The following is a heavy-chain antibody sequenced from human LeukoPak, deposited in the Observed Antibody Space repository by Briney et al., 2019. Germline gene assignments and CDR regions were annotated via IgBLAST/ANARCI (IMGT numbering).Heavy chain of an antibody. Sequence: GGSLRLSCAASRFTFSDYYMSWIRQAPGKGLELVSYISSSGSTIYYADSVKGRFTISRDNAKTSVYLQMNSLRAEDTAVYYCARGRYGGNSRPPFFDYWGQGTLVTVSS. D-gene: IGHD4-23*01. J-gene: IGHJ4*02. V-gene: IGHV3-11*01. CDR2: ISSSGSTI. CDR1: RFTFSDYY. CDR3: ARGRYGGNSRPPFFDY.